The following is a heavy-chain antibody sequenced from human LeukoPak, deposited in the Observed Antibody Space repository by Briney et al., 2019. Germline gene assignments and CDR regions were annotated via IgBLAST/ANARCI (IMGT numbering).Heavy chain of an antibody. J-gene: IGHJ4*02. D-gene: IGHD2/OR15-2a*01. CDR3: AKDLSTGQYYFDY. CDR1: GFTFSSYA. Sequence: GGSLTLSCAASGFTFSSYAMSWVRQAPGKGLEWVSTITDSGAGTYYADSVKGRFTISRDNSKNTLYLQINSLRAEDTAVYSCAKDLSTGQYYFDYWGQGTLVTVSS. V-gene: IGHV3-23*01. CDR2: ITDSGAGT.